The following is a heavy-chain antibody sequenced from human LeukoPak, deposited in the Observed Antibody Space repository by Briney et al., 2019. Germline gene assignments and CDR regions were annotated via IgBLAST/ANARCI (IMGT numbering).Heavy chain of an antibody. CDR2: IYHSGST. D-gene: IGHD3-10*01. Sequence: SETLSLTCAVSGGSISSSNWWSWVRQPPGKGLEWIGEIYHSGSTNYNPSLKSRVTISVDTSKNQFSLKLSSVTAADTAVYYCARGGSTTWVWFGESPGYYYYGMDVWGQGTTVTVSS. V-gene: IGHV4-4*02. CDR1: GGSISSSNW. J-gene: IGHJ6*02. CDR3: ARGGSTTWVWFGESPGYYYYGMDV.